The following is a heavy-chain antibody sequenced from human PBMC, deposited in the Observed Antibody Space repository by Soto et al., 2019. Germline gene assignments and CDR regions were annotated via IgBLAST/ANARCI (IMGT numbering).Heavy chain of an antibody. CDR2: IYHSGST. V-gene: IGHV4-34*01. CDR3: ARVTRYYDSSGYPYYFDY. J-gene: IGHJ4*02. Sequence: PSETLSLTCAVYGESFSGYYWSWIRQPPGKGLEWIGEIYHSGSTNYNPSLKSRVTISVDKSKNQFSLKLSSVTAADTAVYYCARVTRYYDSSGYPYYFDYWGQGTLVTVSS. D-gene: IGHD3-22*01. CDR1: GESFSGYY.